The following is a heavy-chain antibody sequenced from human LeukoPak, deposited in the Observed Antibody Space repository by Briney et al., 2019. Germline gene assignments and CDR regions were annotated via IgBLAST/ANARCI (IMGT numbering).Heavy chain of an antibody. J-gene: IGHJ6*02. CDR1: GGSISSYY. CDR2: IYYSGST. V-gene: IGHV4-59*12. D-gene: IGHD3-10*01. Sequence: SETLSLTCTVSGGSISSYYWSWIRQPPGKGLEWIGYIYYSGSTNYKPSLKSRVTISVDTSKNQFSLKLSSVTAADTAVYYCAGEGQIIRGVTPVTYYYYGMDVWGQGTTVTVSS. CDR3: AGEGQIIRGVTPVTYYYYGMDV.